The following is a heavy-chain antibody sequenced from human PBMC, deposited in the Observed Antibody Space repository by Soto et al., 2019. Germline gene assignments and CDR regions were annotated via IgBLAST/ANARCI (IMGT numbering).Heavy chain of an antibody. CDR3: ASHSGSDFGWFDP. Sequence: PGESLKISCKGSGYSFTSYWISWVCQMPGKGLEWMGRIDPSDSYTNYSPSFQGHVTISADKSISTAYLQWSSLKASDTAMYYCASHSGSDFGWFDPWGQGTLVTVSS. CDR1: GYSFTSYW. D-gene: IGHD5-12*01. V-gene: IGHV5-10-1*01. CDR2: IDPSDSYT. J-gene: IGHJ5*02.